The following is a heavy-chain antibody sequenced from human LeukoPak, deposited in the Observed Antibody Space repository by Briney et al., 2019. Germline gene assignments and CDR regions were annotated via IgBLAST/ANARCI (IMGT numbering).Heavy chain of an antibody. CDR1: GFTGSSKY. Sequence: PGGSLRLSCATSGFTGSSKYMSWVRQAPGKGLEWVSVIYSGGSTYYADSVKGRFTISRDNSKNTLYLQMNDLRAEDTAVYFCARDSATMGIDFWGQGTLVSVSS. V-gene: IGHV3-66*01. J-gene: IGHJ4*02. CDR2: IYSGGST. D-gene: IGHD3-10*01. CDR3: ARDSATMGIDF.